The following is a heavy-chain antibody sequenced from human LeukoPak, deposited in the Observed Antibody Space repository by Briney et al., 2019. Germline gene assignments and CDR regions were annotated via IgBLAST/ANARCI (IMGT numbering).Heavy chain of an antibody. CDR2: IYTSGST. Sequence: SETLSLTCTVSGGSISSYYWSWIRQPAGKGLEWIGRIYTSGSTNYNPSLKSRVTMSVDTSKNQCSLKLSSVTAADTAVYYCARASVDGSGAYYFDYWGQGTLVIVSS. CDR3: ARASVDGSGAYYFDY. D-gene: IGHD3-10*01. CDR1: GGSISSYY. J-gene: IGHJ4*02. V-gene: IGHV4-4*07.